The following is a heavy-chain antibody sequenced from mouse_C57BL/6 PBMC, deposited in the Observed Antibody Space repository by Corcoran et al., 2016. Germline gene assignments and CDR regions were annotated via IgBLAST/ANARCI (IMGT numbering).Heavy chain of an antibody. CDR1: GFNIKDYY. V-gene: IGHV14-2*01. D-gene: IGHD4-1*01. CDR2: IDPEDGEN. J-gene: IGHJ4*01. Sequence: EVQLQQSGAELVKPGASVKLSCTASGFNIKDYYMHWVKQRTEQGLEWIGRIDPEDGENKYAPKFQGKATITADTSSNTAYLQLRSLTSEDTSVYYCSLTGTFYAMDYLGQGTSVTVSS. CDR3: SLTGTFYAMDY.